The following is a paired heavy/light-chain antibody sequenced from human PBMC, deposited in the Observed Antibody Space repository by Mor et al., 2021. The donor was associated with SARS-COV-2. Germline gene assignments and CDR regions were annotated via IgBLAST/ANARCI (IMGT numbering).Light chain of an antibody. CDR2: RAS. CDR1: RSLNTA. Sequence: DIQLTQSPATLSASVGDRVTIACRASRSLNTALAWYQQRSGKAPKLLIYRASNLETGVPSRFSGSGSGTEFTLTISSLQPGDFATYYCLQYHSYRTFGQGTKV. V-gene: IGKV1-5*03. CDR3: LQYHSYRT. J-gene: IGKJ1*01.
Heavy chain of an antibody. CDR1: GGSIDNGSYY. Sequence: QVQLQESGPGLVKPSQTLSLTCTVSGGSIDNGSYYWTWIRQPAGKGLEWIGRIYASGNTNYNPSLKNRVTILVDTSKNQFSLNLNSVTAADTAVYFCARDFYYDNSAHYRGFDYWGRGTLVTVSS. D-gene: IGHD3-22*01. CDR3: ARDFYYDNSAHYRGFDY. V-gene: IGHV4-61*02. J-gene: IGHJ4*02. CDR2: IYASGNT.